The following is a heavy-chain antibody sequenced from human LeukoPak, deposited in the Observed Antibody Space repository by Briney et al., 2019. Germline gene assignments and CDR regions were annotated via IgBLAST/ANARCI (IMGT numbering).Heavy chain of an antibody. Sequence: ASVKVSCKASGYTFTNYLLHWVRQAPEQGLEWVGRITPSVDTTNYAQKFRDRVTMTRDTSTSTVYMELSSLRSEDTAVYHCVREESGGYFDYWGQGTLVTVSS. CDR2: ITPSVDTT. CDR3: VREESGGYFDY. V-gene: IGHV1-46*01. CDR1: GYTFTNYL. D-gene: IGHD2-8*02. J-gene: IGHJ4*02.